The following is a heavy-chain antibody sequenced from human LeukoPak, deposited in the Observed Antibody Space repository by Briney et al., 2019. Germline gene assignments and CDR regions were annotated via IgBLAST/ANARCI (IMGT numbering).Heavy chain of an antibody. CDR1: GFTFTTYD. CDR2: ISGNGGSV. V-gene: IGHV3-48*03. J-gene: IGHJ4*02. Sequence: PRGSLRLSCTAPGFTFTTYDIHSVRQAPGKGLELVACISGNGGSVSYADSVRCRCFMSRDNAADSLYLHMNTPRPEDTSFYYCAGFGLDSGYWGLGTLVTVSS. D-gene: IGHD3/OR15-3a*01. CDR3: AGFGLDSGY.